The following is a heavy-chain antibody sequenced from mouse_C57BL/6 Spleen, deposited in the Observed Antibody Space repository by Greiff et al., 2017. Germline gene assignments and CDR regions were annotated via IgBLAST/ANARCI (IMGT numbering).Heavy chain of an antibody. CDR1: GYSITSGYY. Sequence: DVKLQESGPGLVKPSQSLSLTCSVTGYSITSGYYWNWIRQFPGNKLEWMGYISYDGSNNYNPSLKNRISLTRDTSKNQFFLKLNSVTTEDTATDYCAREKITTPLPVFDVWGTGTTVTVSS. CDR3: AREKITTPLPVFDV. J-gene: IGHJ1*03. V-gene: IGHV3-6*01. D-gene: IGHD1-1*01. CDR2: ISYDGSN.